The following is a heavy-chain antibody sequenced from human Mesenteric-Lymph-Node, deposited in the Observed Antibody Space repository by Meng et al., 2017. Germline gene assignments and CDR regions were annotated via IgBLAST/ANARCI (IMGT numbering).Heavy chain of an antibody. CDR3: ARHRSSANRDAFDV. Sequence: GESLKISCKGSGYSFATYWIGWVRQMPGKGLEWMGIIYPGDSDTRYSPSFRGQVIISVDKSISTAYLQWSSLKASDTATYYCARHRSSANRDAFDVWGQGTVVTVSS. CDR2: IYPGDSDT. CDR1: GYSFATYW. D-gene: IGHD1-14*01. J-gene: IGHJ3*01. V-gene: IGHV5-51*01.